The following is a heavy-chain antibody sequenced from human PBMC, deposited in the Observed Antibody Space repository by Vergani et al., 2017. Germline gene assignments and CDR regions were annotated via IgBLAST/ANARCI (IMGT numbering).Heavy chain of an antibody. Sequence: QVQLVESGGGVVQPGGSLRLSCAASGFTFSSYGMHWVRQAPGKGLEWVAFIRYDGSNKYYADSVKGRFTISRDNAKNSLYLQMKSLRAEDTAVYHCARPSAPGDYDALDIWGQGTMVTVSS. CDR2: IRYDGSNK. V-gene: IGHV3-30*02. CDR1: GFTFSSYG. D-gene: IGHD4-17*01. CDR3: ARPSAPGDYDALDI. J-gene: IGHJ3*02.